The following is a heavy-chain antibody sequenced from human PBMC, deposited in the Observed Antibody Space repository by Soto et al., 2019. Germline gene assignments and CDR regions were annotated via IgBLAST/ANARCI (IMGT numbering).Heavy chain of an antibody. CDR2: ISSSSSYI. CDR1: GFTFSSYS. Sequence: GGSLRLSCAASGFTFSSYSMNWVRQAPGKGLEWVSSISSSSSYIYYADSVKGRFTISRDNAKNSLYLQMNSLRAEDTAVYYCAGTPPNYDYIWGTAVHYFDYWGQGTLVTVSS. D-gene: IGHD3-16*01. V-gene: IGHV3-21*01. J-gene: IGHJ4*02. CDR3: AGTPPNYDYIWGTAVHYFDY.